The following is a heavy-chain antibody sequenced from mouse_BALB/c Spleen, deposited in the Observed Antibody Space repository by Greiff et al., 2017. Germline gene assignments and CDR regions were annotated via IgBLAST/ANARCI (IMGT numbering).Heavy chain of an antibody. Sequence: QVQLQQSGAELVRPGVSVKISCKGSGYTFTDYAMHWVKQSHAKSLEWIGVISTYYGDASYNQKFKGKATMTVDKSSSTAYMELARLTSEDSAIYYCARSDGNYVFAYWGQGTLVTVSA. CDR2: ISTYYGDA. J-gene: IGHJ3*01. CDR1: GYTFTDYA. V-gene: IGHV1S137*01. CDR3: ARSDGNYVFAY. D-gene: IGHD2-1*01.